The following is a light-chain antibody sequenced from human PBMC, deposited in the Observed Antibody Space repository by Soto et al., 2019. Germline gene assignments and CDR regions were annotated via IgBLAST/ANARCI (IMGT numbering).Light chain of an antibody. CDR2: GAS. CDR1: QSVSSSY. CDR3: QQYDSSLFT. V-gene: IGKV3-20*01. J-gene: IGKJ3*01. Sequence: EIVLTQSPGTLSLSPGERATLSCRASQSVSSSYLAWYQQKPGQAPRLLIYGASSRATGIPDRFSGSGSGTDFTLTISRLEPEDFAVYYCQQYDSSLFTFGPGTKVAIK.